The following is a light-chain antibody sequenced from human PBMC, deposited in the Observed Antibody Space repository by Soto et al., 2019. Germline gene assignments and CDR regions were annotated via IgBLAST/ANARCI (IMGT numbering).Light chain of an antibody. J-gene: IGKJ3*01. CDR1: QSVSSF. Sequence: EIVLTQSPATLSLSPGERATLSCRASQSVSSFLAWYQQKSGQTPRLLIYDASNRATGIPPRFSGSGSGTDFTLTISSLEPEDFAVYYCQHRSNWLGTFGPGTKVDIK. CDR3: QHRSNWLGT. CDR2: DAS. V-gene: IGKV3-11*01.